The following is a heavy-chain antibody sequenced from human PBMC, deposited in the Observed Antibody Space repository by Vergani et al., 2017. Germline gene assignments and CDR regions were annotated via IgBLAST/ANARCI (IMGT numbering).Heavy chain of an antibody. Sequence: EVQLLESGGGLVQPGGSLRLSCAASGFTFSSYAMSWVRQAPGKGLEWVSVIYSGGSTYYADSVKGRFTISRDNSKNTLYLQMNSLRAEDTAVYYCAKGVVVPAARAWFDPWGQGTLVTVSS. V-gene: IGHV3-23*03. D-gene: IGHD2-2*01. CDR2: IYSGGST. CDR1: GFTFSSYA. J-gene: IGHJ5*02. CDR3: AKGVVVPAARAWFDP.